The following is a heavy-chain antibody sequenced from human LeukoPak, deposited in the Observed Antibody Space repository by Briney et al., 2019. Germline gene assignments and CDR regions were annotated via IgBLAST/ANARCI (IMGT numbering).Heavy chain of an antibody. Sequence: GGSLSLSCAASGFTVSSNYMSWVRQAPGKGLEWVSVIYSGGSTYYADSVKGRFTISRDNSKNTLYLQMNSLRAGDTAVYYCAREGAAMVRGVIGSWFDPWGQGTLVTVSS. V-gene: IGHV3-66*01. CDR3: AREGAAMVRGVIGSWFDP. CDR1: GFTVSSNY. CDR2: IYSGGST. J-gene: IGHJ5*02. D-gene: IGHD3-10*01.